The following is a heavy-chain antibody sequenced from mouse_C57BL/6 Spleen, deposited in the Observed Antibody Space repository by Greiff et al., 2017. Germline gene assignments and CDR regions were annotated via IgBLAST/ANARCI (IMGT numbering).Heavy chain of an antibody. CDR2: LYPSDSET. CDR1: GYPFTSYW. CDR3: AKAYYAMDY. V-gene: IGHV1-61*01. Sequence: VQLQQPGAELVRPGSSVKLSCKASGYPFTSYWMDWVKQRPGQGLEWIGNLYPSDSETHYNQKFKDKATLTVDKSSSTAYMQLSSLTSEDSAVYYCAKAYYAMDYWGQGTSVTVSS. J-gene: IGHJ4*01.